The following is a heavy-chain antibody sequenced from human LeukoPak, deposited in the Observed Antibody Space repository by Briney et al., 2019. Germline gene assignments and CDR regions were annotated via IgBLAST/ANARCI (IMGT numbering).Heavy chain of an antibody. V-gene: IGHV4-31*03. CDR1: GGSMSPYY. CDR2: IFNTGTT. J-gene: IGHJ4*02. Sequence: SETLSLICTVSGGSMSPYYWRWIRQHPGKGLEWAGYIFNTGTTYYNPSLRSRITISADTSKNQFSLKLSSVTAADTAVYYCARAGDSSGYHLDSWGQGTLVTVSS. D-gene: IGHD3-22*01. CDR3: ARAGDSSGYHLDS.